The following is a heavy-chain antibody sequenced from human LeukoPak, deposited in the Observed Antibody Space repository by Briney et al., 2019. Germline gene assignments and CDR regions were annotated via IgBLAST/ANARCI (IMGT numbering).Heavy chain of an antibody. CDR2: IYYSGST. D-gene: IGHD1-26*01. V-gene: IGHV4-59*01. Sequence: SETLSLTCTVSGGSISSYYWSWIRQPPGKGLEWIGYIYYSGSTNYNPSLKSRVTISVDTSKNQFSLKLSSVTAADTAVYYCARSPWVGATPTYAFDIWGQGTMVTVS. J-gene: IGHJ3*02. CDR3: ARSPWVGATPTYAFDI. CDR1: GGSISSYY.